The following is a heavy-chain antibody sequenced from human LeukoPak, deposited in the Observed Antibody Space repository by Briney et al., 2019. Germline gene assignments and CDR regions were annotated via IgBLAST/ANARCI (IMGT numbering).Heavy chain of an antibody. CDR2: ISSTSAYI. Sequence: GGSLRLTCAGSGFALKSYSLSWVRQAPGKGLEWVSSISSTSAYIYYADSVKGRFTISRDNVDNVVYLQMNSLGAEDTAVYYCARVAVSGPTGWFDSWGQGTLVIVSS. CDR1: GFALKSYS. CDR3: ARVAVSGPTGWFDS. V-gene: IGHV3-21*01. D-gene: IGHD2-8*02. J-gene: IGHJ5*01.